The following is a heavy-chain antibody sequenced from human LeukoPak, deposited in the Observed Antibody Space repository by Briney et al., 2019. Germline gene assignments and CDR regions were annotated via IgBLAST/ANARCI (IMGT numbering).Heavy chain of an antibody. CDR1: GYTFSSYG. CDR2: ISAYNGNT. CDR3: ARVFSGSFRFDY. D-gene: IGHD1-26*01. J-gene: IGHJ4*02. Sequence: ASVTVSCKASGYTFSSYGISWVRQAPGQGLEWMGWISAYNGNTNYAQNLQGRVTMTTDTSTSTAYMELRSLRSDDTAVYYCARVFSGSFRFDYWGQGTLVTVPT. V-gene: IGHV1-18*01.